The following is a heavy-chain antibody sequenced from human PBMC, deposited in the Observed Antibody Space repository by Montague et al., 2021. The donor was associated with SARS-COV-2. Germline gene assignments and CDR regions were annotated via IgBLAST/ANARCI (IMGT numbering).Heavy chain of an antibody. Sequence: TLSLTCTVSGGSISSGDYYWSWIRQPPGKGLEWIGYIYYSGSTYYDPSLKSRVAISVDTSKNQFSLKLSSVTAADTAVYYCARDSIAAAGIGNYYYYGMDVWGQGTTVTVSS. CDR1: GGSISSGDYY. V-gene: IGHV4-30-4*01. D-gene: IGHD6-13*01. CDR2: IYYSGST. J-gene: IGHJ6*02. CDR3: ARDSIAAAGIGNYYYYGMDV.